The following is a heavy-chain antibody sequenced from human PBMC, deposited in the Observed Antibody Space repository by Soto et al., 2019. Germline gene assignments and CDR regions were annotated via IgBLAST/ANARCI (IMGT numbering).Heavy chain of an antibody. CDR3: AHRTTYYDFWSGSTPNWFDP. CDR1: GFSLSTSGVG. J-gene: IGHJ5*02. D-gene: IGHD3-3*01. V-gene: IGHV2-5*01. Sequence: TLVNPTQTLTLTCTFSGFSLSTSGVGVGWIRQPPGKALEWLALIYWNDDKRYSPSLKSRLTITKDTSKNQVVLTMTNMDPVDTATYYCAHRTTYYDFWSGSTPNWFDPWGQGTLVTVSS. CDR2: IYWNDDK.